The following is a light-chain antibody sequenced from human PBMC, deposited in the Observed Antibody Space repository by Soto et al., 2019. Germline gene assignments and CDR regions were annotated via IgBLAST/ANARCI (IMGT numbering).Light chain of an antibody. V-gene: IGLV2-8*01. J-gene: IGLJ3*02. CDR3: GSYAASHNFYVV. CDR1: SSDVGGYNY. Sequence: QSALTHPPSASGSPGQSVTISCTGTSSDVGGYNYVSWYQQYPGRAPKLMIYEVTNPPSGVPDRLSGSKSGKTYSLTVSGLHADDESDYSRGSYAASHNFYVVFGGGTKLTVL. CDR2: EVT.